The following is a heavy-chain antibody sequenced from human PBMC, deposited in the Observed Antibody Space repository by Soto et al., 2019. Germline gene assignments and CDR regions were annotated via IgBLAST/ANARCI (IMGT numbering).Heavy chain of an antibody. J-gene: IGHJ2*01. D-gene: IGHD1-26*01. CDR3: ARGGSLYWYFDL. CDR2: INAYNGNT. Sequence: ASVKVSCKASGYTFASYGISWARQAPGQGLEWMGWINAYNGNTNYAQKLQGRVTLTTDTSTSTAYMELRSLRSDDTAVYYCARGGSLYWYFDLWGRGTLVTVSS. V-gene: IGHV1-18*01. CDR1: GYTFASYG.